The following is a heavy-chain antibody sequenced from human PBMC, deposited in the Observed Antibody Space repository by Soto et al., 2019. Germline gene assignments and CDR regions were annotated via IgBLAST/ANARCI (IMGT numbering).Heavy chain of an antibody. Sequence: QVQLVQSGAEVKKPGASVKVSCKASGYTFTSYDINWVRQATGQGLEWMGWMNPNSGNPGYEQKYQGRVTMTRITPISTAYMELSSLRSEDTAVYYCAREHSSSWRFDYWGQGTLVTVSS. CDR1: GYTFTSYD. D-gene: IGHD6-13*01. CDR3: AREHSSSWRFDY. CDR2: MNPNSGNP. J-gene: IGHJ4*02. V-gene: IGHV1-8*01.